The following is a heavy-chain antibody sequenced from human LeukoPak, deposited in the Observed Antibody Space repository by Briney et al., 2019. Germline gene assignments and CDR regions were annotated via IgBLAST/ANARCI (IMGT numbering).Heavy chain of an antibody. CDR3: ATRLGGEY. CDR1: GITFSSYP. CDR2: ITTEGVGT. Sequence: GGSLRLSCTASGITFSSYPMTWVRQAPGKGREWVSTITTEGVGTYYADSVKGRFAISRDNARSTLYLQMNSLRAEDTALYYCATRLGGEYWGQGTLVTVSS. J-gene: IGHJ4*02. V-gene: IGHV3-23*01. D-gene: IGHD3-9*01.